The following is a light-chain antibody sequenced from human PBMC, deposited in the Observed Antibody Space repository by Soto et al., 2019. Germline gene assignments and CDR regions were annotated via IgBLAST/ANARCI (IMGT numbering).Light chain of an antibody. Sequence: EIVMTQSPATLSVSPGERVTLSCRASESLSTYLAWYQQKPGQAPRLLIYGASTKATGIPARFSGSGSATDFTLTISSLQSEDFAVYYCQSYNDWPFTLGQGTK. CDR2: GAS. CDR3: QSYNDWPFT. V-gene: IGKV3-15*01. CDR1: ESLSTY. J-gene: IGKJ2*01.